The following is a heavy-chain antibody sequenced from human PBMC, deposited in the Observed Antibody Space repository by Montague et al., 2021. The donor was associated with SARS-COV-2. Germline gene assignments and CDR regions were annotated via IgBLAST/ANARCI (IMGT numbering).Heavy chain of an antibody. CDR3: AIPMVRGFSRAFDI. J-gene: IGHJ3*02. CDR1: GGSFSGYY. V-gene: IGHV4-34*01. CDR2: INHSGST. Sequence: ETLSLTCAVYGGSFSGYYWSWIRQPPGKGLEWIGEINHSGSTNYNPSLKSRVTISVDTSKNRFSPKLSSVTAADTAVYYCAIPMVRGFSRAFDIWGQGTMVTVSS. D-gene: IGHD3-10*01.